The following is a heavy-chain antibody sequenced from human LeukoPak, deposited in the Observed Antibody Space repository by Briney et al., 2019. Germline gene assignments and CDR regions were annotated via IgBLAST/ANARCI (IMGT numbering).Heavy chain of an antibody. CDR2: ISAYNGNT. V-gene: IGHV1-18*01. D-gene: IGHD1-1*01. CDR1: GYTFTSYG. J-gene: IGHJ4*02. Sequence: ASVEVSCKASGYTFTSYGISWVRQAPGQGLEWMGWISAYNGNTNYAQKLQGRVTMTTDTSTSTAYVELRSLRSDDTAVYYCARTPLDDYNSYFDYWGQGTLVTVSS. CDR3: ARTPLDDYNSYFDY.